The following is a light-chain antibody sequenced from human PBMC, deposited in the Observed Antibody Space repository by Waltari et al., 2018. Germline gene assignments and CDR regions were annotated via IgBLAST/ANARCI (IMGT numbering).Light chain of an antibody. V-gene: IGLV1-44*01. CDR2: SNN. Sequence: QSVLTQPPSASGPPGPRVTISCSGSSTHIGSNTVNWYQQLPGTAPKLLIYSNNQRPSGVPDRFSGSKSGTSASLAISGLQSEDEADYYCAAWDDSLNGWVFGGGTKLTVL. CDR3: AAWDDSLNGWV. CDR1: STHIGSNT. J-gene: IGLJ3*02.